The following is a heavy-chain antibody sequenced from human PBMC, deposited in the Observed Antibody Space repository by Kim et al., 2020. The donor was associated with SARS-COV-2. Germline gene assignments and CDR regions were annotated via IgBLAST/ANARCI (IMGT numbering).Heavy chain of an antibody. CDR3: SNGRTIFGVGLWYYYGMDV. Sequence: SETLSLTCTVSGGSISSSSYYWGWIRQPPGKGLEWIGSIYYSGSTYYNPSLKSRVTISVDTSKNQFSLKLSSVTAADTAVYYCSNGRTIFGVGLWYYYGMDVWDQGTTVTVSS. V-gene: IGHV4-39*01. CDR2: IYYSGST. CDR1: GGSISSSSYY. D-gene: IGHD3-3*01. J-gene: IGHJ6*02.